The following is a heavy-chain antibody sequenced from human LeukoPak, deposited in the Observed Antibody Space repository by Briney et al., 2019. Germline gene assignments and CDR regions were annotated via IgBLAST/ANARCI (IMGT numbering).Heavy chain of an antibody. V-gene: IGHV4-4*09. J-gene: IGHJ4*02. CDR1: GGSIGSYY. CDR2: IYTSGTT. Sequence: AETLCLTCTVSGGSIGSYYWSWIRQPPGKGLEWIGYIYTSGTTNYNPSLKSRVTMSLDTSKHQFSVKLSSVTAADTAVYFCAGGSPAAGTNSFDYWGQGALVTVSS. D-gene: IGHD6-13*01. CDR3: AGGSPAAGTNSFDY.